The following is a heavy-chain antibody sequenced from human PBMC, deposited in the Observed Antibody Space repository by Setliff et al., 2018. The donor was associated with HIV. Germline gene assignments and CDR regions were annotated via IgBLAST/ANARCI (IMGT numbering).Heavy chain of an antibody. V-gene: IGHV4-4*07. CDR2: IYGTGST. CDR3: ARDLGSGHFDY. J-gene: IGHJ4*02. Sequence: NPSETLSLTCTVSGGSISGSYWNWFRRPAGQGLEWIGRIYGTGSTFYNPSFKSRATFAVDTARSQFSLNLRTVTAADTAVYYCARDLGSGHFDYWGQGTQVTVSS. CDR1: GGSISGSY.